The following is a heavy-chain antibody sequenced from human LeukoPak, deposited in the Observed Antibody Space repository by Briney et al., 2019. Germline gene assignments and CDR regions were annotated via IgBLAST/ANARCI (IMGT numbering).Heavy chain of an antibody. V-gene: IGHV1-2*06. Sequence: GASVKVSCKASGYTLTGSYVHWVRLAPGQGLEWMGRINPNSGGTNYAQKFQGSVTMTRDTSISTAYMELSRLSSDDTAVYYCAREGTDRGWFLDYWGQGTLVTVSS. CDR3: AREGTDRGWFLDY. J-gene: IGHJ4*02. CDR1: GYTLTGSY. CDR2: INPNSGGT. D-gene: IGHD6-19*01.